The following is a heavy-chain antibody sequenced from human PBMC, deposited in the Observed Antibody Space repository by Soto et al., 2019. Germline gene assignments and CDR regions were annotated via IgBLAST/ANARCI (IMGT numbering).Heavy chain of an antibody. D-gene: IGHD5-12*01. CDR3: ARDIRTGYAFDI. CDR1: GGSISSYY. CDR2: IYYSGST. Sequence: PSETLSLTCTVSGGSISSYYWSWIRQPPGKGLEWIGYIYYSGSTNYNPSLKSRVTISVDTSKNQFSLKLSSVTAADTAVYYCARDIRTGYAFDIWGQGTMVTVSS. V-gene: IGHV4-59*01. J-gene: IGHJ3*02.